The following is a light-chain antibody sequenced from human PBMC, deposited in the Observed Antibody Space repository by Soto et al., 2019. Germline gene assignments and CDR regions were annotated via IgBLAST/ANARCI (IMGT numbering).Light chain of an antibody. CDR2: SAS. J-gene: IGKJ2*01. CDR1: QTIRSY. CDR3: QQSYSTPYT. V-gene: IGKV1-39*01. Sequence: DVQMTQSPSSLSASVGDRVTITCRASQTIRSYLNWYQQNPGKAPKLLIYSASSLQSGVPSRFSGSGSGTDFTLTISSLQPEDFATYSCQQSYSTPYTFGQGTHLEIK.